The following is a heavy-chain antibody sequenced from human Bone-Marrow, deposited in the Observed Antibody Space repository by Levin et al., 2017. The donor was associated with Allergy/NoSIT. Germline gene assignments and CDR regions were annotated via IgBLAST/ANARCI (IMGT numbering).Heavy chain of an antibody. CDR2: FDPEDGET. D-gene: IGHD3-22*01. Sequence: ASVKVSCKVSRYTLSELYMHWVRQAPGKGLEWMGGFDPEDGETIYAQKFQGRVTMTEDTSTDTAYMELSSLRSEDTAVYYCATVEREYYYDSSAYYAFDIWGQGTMVTVSS. CDR3: ATVEREYYYDSSAYYAFDI. V-gene: IGHV1-24*01. J-gene: IGHJ3*02. CDR1: RYTLSELY.